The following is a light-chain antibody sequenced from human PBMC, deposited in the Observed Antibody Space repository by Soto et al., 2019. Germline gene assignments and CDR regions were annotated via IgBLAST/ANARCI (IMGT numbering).Light chain of an antibody. J-gene: IGLJ3*02. CDR3: QSYDATNQV. Sequence: NFLLPQPHSVSDSPGQTVIISCTRSSGSIASNYVQWYQQRPGSSPTTVIYEDNQRPSGVPDRFSGSIDSSSNSASLTISGLETEDEADYFCQSYDATNQVFGGGTKLTVL. CDR1: SGSIASNY. CDR2: EDN. V-gene: IGLV6-57*01.